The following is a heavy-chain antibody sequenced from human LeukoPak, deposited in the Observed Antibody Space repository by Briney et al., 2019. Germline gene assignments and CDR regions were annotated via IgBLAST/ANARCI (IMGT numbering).Heavy chain of an antibody. CDR1: GGSISELSYY. D-gene: IGHD1-26*01. CDR3: ARQVVVGATGFDF. Sequence: SETLSLTCSVSGGSISELSYYWGWIRQPPGKGLEWIGNIYYSGSTYNNPSLESRVVISVDSSRNQFSLKLTSVTATDTAVYYCARQVVVGATGFDFWGQGILVTVSS. J-gene: IGHJ4*02. V-gene: IGHV4-39*01. CDR2: IYYSGST.